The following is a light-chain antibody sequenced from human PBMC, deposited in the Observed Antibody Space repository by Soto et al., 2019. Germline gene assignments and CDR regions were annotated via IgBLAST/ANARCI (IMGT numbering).Light chain of an antibody. Sequence: DIQMTQSPSSLYASVGDRVTITCXASQTISTYLNWYQQKPGKAPRLLIYDASSLLSGVPSRFSGSGSGTDFTLTIASLQPEDFSTYYCQQSDSTPYTFGQGTKVDIK. CDR3: QQSDSTPYT. J-gene: IGKJ2*01. CDR2: DAS. CDR1: QTISTY. V-gene: IGKV1-39*01.